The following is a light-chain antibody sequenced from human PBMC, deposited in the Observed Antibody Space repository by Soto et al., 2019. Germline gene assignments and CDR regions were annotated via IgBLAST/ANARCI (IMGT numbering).Light chain of an antibody. J-gene: IGKJ2*01. CDR1: QSIGGF. V-gene: IGKV3-11*01. CDR3: QYRSNWRPMYT. Sequence: EIVLTQSPAPLSLSPGERATLSCRASQSIGGFLAWYQQKSGQAPRLLLYDTSKRASGIPARFSGSGSGTDFTLTISSLEPEDFAIYACQYRSNWRPMYTFGQGTKLEIK. CDR2: DTS.